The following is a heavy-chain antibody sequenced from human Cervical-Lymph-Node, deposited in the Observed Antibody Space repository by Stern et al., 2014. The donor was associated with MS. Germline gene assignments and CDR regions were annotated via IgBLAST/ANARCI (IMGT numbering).Heavy chain of an antibody. Sequence: QVQLQQWGAGLLTPSETLSLTCAVSGGSFMGYHWSWIRQSPGQGLEWIGEVNPSGSTIYNPALKSRVSMSVETSKTQFSLNLSSVTAADTAVYYCARGRGKRVFDYWGQGTLVTVSS. J-gene: IGHJ4*02. CDR1: GGSFMGYH. V-gene: IGHV4-34*01. CDR3: ARGRGKRVFDY. D-gene: IGHD3-16*01. CDR2: VNPSGST.